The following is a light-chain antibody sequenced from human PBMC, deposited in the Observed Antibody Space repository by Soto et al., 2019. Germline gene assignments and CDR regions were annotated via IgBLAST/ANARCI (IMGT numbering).Light chain of an antibody. J-gene: IGLJ2*01. CDR2: EVT. Sequence: QSALTQPASVSGSPGQSITISCTGTSSDVGSYNRVSWYQQHPGKAPKVMIYEVTKRPSGVSNRFSGSKSGNTASLTISGLRAEDEADYYCCSYAGGRTLRVIFGGGTKLTVL. CDR1: SSDVGSYNR. V-gene: IGLV2-23*02. CDR3: CSYAGGRTLRVI.